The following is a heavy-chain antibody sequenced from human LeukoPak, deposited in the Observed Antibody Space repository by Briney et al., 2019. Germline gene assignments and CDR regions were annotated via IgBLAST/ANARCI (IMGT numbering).Heavy chain of an antibody. CDR1: GFTFSGSA. J-gene: IGHJ4*02. CDR2: IRSKAKNYAT. Sequence: SGGSLRLSCAASGFTFSGSAMHWVRHAYGKGLEWVVRIRSKAKNYATAYDASVKVRFTISRDDSKNTAYLQMNSLKTEDTAVYYCTRQEELHRWGQGTLVTVSS. D-gene: IGHD1-7*01. V-gene: IGHV3-73*01. CDR3: TRQEELHR.